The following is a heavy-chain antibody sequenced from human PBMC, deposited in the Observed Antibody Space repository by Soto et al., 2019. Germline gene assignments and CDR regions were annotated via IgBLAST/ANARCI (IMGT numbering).Heavy chain of an antibody. CDR1: GFIFSDCC. D-gene: IGHD4-17*01. V-gene: IGHV3-11*01. CDR2: VSGSGRII. J-gene: IGHJ4*02. CDR3: ARDFDADSRTDFDS. Sequence: GGSLRLSWATSGFIFSDCCMHWIRQAPGKGLEWISYVSGSGRIIQYADSAKGRFTISRDNAQNSLYLQMNSPSAEDTALYFCARDFDADSRTDFDSWGQGTLVTVSS.